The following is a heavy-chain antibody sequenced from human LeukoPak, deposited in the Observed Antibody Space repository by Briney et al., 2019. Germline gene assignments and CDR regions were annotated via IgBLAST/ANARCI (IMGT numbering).Heavy chain of an antibody. CDR3: AREQLIVAVAGLPDY. V-gene: IGHV4-4*08. J-gene: IGHJ4*02. CDR2: IYTSGST. CDR1: GGSISSYY. Sequence: SETLSLTCTVSGGSISSYYWSWIRQPPGKGLEWIGRIYTSGSTNYNPSLKSRVTISVDTSKNQFSLKLTSVTAADTAVYYCAREQLIVAVAGLPDYWGQGTLVTVSS. D-gene: IGHD6-19*01.